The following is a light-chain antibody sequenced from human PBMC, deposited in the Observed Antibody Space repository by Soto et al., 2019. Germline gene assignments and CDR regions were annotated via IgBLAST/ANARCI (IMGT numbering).Light chain of an antibody. CDR1: NSDVGVYDH. J-gene: IGLJ1*01. V-gene: IGLV2-11*01. CDR2: DVT. CDR3: CANAGFYTSYV. Sequence: QSALTQPRSVSGSPGQSVTISCTESNSDVGVYDHISWYQHHPGKAPKVMIFDVTKRPSGVPDRFSGSKSGNTASLTISGLQAEDEADYYCCANAGFYTSYVFGTGTKLTVL.